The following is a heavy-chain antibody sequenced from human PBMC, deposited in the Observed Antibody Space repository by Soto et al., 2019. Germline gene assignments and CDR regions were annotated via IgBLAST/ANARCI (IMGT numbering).Heavy chain of an antibody. J-gene: IGHJ4*02. CDR2: IDPSDSYT. CDR1: GYSFATYW. CDR3: ARVETYYYDSSGYYYDY. D-gene: IGHD3-22*01. Sequence: GCLKISGKASGYSFATYWISWVRQVPGKGLEWMGRIDPSDSYTSYSPSFQGHVTISADKSISTAYLHWSSLKASDTAIYYCARVETYYYDSSGYYYDYWGQGTQVTVSS. V-gene: IGHV5-10-1*01.